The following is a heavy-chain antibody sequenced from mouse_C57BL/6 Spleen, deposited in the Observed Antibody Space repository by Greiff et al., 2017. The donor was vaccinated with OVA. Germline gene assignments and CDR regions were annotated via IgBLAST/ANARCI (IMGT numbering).Heavy chain of an antibody. V-gene: IGHV10-3*01. D-gene: IGHD1-1*01. CDR3: VKDQDYGSSGWFAY. CDR1: GFTFNTYA. Sequence: DVKLVESGGGLVQPKGSLKLSCAASGFTFNTYAMHWVRQAPGKGLEWVARIRSKSSNYATYYAVSVKDRFTISRDESQSMLYLQMNNQKTEDTAVYYCVKDQDYGSSGWFAYWGQGTLVTVSA. CDR2: IRSKSSNYAT. J-gene: IGHJ3*01.